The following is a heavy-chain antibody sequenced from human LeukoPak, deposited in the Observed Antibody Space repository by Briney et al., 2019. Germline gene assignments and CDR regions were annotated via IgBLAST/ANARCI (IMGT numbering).Heavy chain of an antibody. J-gene: IGHJ4*02. CDR3: ARYCSGGCYSGVDY. V-gene: IGHV3-33*05. CDR1: GFTFSSFG. Sequence: GRSLRLSCAASGFTFSSFGMHWVRQAPGRGLEWVALILYEDKYYADSVKGRFTISRDNSKNTLYLQMDSLRAGDTAVYYCARYCSGGCYSGVDYWGQGTLVTVPS. D-gene: IGHD2-15*01. CDR2: ILYEDK.